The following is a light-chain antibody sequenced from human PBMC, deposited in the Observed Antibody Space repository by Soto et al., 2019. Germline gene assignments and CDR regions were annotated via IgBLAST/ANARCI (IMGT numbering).Light chain of an antibody. CDR3: QQYESSPRT. Sequence: ELVMTQSPATLSLSPVERATLSCRASQSVSNNLAWYQQKPGQAPRLLIHGASTRATGLPARFSASGSGTDFTLTISRLEPEDFAVYYCQQYESSPRTFGQGSNV. V-gene: IGKV3-15*01. CDR2: GAS. CDR1: QSVSNN. J-gene: IGKJ1*01.